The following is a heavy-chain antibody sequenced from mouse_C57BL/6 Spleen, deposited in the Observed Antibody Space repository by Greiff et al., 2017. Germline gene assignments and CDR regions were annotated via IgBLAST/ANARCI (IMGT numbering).Heavy chain of an antibody. CDR2: IDPEDGDP. CDR1: GFNIKDYY. Sequence: VQLQQSGAELVRPGASVKLSCTASGFNIKDYYMHWVKQRPEQGLEWIGRIDPEDGDPEYAPKFQGKATMTADTSSNTAYLQLSSLTSEDTAVYYCTYYNYAMDYWGQGTSVTVSS. CDR3: TYYNYAMDY. D-gene: IGHD1-1*01. V-gene: IGHV14-1*01. J-gene: IGHJ4*01.